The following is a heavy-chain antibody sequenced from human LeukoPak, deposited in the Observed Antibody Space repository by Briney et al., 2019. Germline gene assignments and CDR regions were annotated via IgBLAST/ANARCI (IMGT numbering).Heavy chain of an antibody. CDR3: AREYSSGWYAVYYYYMDV. CDR1: GFTFSSYS. V-gene: IGHV3-48*01. CDR2: ISSSSSTI. D-gene: IGHD6-19*01. J-gene: IGHJ6*03. Sequence: GGSLRLSCAASGFTFSSYSMNWVRQAPGKGLEWVSYISSSSSTIYYADSVKGRFTISRDNAKNSLYLQMNSLRAEDTAVYYCAREYSSGWYAVYYYYMDVWGKGTTVTVSS.